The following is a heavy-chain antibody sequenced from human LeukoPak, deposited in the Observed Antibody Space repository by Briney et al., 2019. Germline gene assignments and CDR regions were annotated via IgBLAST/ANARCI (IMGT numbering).Heavy chain of an antibody. CDR2: ISWNSGSI. V-gene: IGHV3-9*01. J-gene: IGHJ4*02. CDR1: GFTFDDYA. CDR3: AKGIAARCASPDY. D-gene: IGHD6-6*01. Sequence: PGRSLRLSCAASGFTFDDYAMHWVRQAPGKGLEWVSGISWNSGSIGYADSVKGRFTISRDNAKNSLYLQMNSLRAEDTALYNCAKGIAARCASPDYWGQGTLVTVSS.